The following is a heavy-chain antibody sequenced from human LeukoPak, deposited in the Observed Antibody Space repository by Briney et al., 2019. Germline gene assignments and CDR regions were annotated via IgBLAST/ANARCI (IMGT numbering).Heavy chain of an antibody. J-gene: IGHJ6*04. D-gene: IGHD3-10*02. Sequence: HPGGSLRLSCAASGFTFSDYYMSWIRQAPGKGLEWLSYISSGGSTIYFADSVKGRLTISRDNAKNSLYLQMNSLRAEDTAVYYCAELGITMIGGVWGKGTTVTISS. CDR1: GFTFSDYY. CDR3: AELGITMIGGV. V-gene: IGHV3-11*04. CDR2: ISSGGSTI.